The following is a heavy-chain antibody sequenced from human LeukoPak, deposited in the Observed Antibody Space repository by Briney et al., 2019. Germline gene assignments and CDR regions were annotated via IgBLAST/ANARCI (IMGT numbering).Heavy chain of an antibody. V-gene: IGHV5-51*01. J-gene: IGHJ4*02. Sequence: GESLKISCKGSGYPFSSYWIGWVSQMPGKGLEWMGIIYPGDSDTRYSPSLQGQVTISEDTSIGTAYLQWSRLKASDTAIYYCARQNDFRLDYWGRGTLVTVSS. D-gene: IGHD3-3*01. CDR1: GYPFSSYW. CDR2: IYPGDSDT. CDR3: ARQNDFRLDY.